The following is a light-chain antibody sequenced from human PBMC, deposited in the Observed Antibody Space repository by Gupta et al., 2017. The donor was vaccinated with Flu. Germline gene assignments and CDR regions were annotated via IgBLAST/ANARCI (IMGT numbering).Light chain of an antibody. J-gene: IGLJ2*01. CDR3: SSYTSSNTDLV. V-gene: IGLV2-14*01. CDR1: SSDVGGYNY. CDR2: EVS. Sequence: QSALTQPASVSGSPGQSITISCTGTSSDVGGYNYVSWYQQYPGKAPKLMIYEVSNRPSGVSNRFSGSKSGNTASLTISGLQAEDEADYYCSSYTSSNTDLVFGGGTKLTVL.